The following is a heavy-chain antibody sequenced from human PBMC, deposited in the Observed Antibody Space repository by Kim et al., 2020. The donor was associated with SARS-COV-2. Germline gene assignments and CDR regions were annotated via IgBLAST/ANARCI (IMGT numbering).Heavy chain of an antibody. D-gene: IGHD6-13*01. V-gene: IGHV3-11*06. Sequence: GGSLRLSCAASGFTFSDYYMSWIRQAPGKGLEWVSYISSSSSYTNYADSVKGRFTISRDNAKNSLYLQMNSLRAEDTAVYYCARVLKKAGIAAAGTSGAFDIWGQGTMVTVSS. CDR1: GFTFSDYY. J-gene: IGHJ3*02. CDR2: ISSSSSYT. CDR3: ARVLKKAGIAAAGTSGAFDI.